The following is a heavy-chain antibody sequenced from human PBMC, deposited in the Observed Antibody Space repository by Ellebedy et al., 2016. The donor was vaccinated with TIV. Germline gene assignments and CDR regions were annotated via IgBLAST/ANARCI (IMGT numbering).Heavy chain of an antibody. CDR3: ATLGAITADY. CDR1: GFTFSDFG. CDR2: ISYDGSND. V-gene: IGHV3-30*03. J-gene: IGHJ4*02. Sequence: GGSLRLSXTASGFTFSDFGMHWVRQAPGKGLEWVAVISYDGSNDYSTDSVKGRFTISRDNAKNSLYLQMNSLRAEDTAVYFCATLGAITADYWGQGTLVTVSS. D-gene: IGHD1-26*01.